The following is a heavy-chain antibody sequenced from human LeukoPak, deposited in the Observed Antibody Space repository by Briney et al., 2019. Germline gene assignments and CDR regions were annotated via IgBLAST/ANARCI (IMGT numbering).Heavy chain of an antibody. D-gene: IGHD6-13*01. CDR3: ARQPGYSSSWNFDY. V-gene: IGHV4-59*01. CDR2: IYYSGST. Sequence: SETLSLTCTVSGGSISSYYWSWIRQPPGKGLEWIGHIYYSGSTNYNPSLKSRVTISVYTSKNQFSLNLSSVTASDTAVYYCARQPGYSSSWNFDYWGQGTLVTVSS. CDR1: GGSISSYY. J-gene: IGHJ4*02.